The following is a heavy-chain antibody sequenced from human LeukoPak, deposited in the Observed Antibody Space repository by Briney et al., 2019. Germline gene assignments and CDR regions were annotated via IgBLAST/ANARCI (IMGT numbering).Heavy chain of an antibody. D-gene: IGHD1-26*01. Sequence: PSETLSLTCTVSGGSISSYYWRWIRQPAGKGLEWIGRIYTSGSTNYNPSLKSRVTMSVDTSKNQFSLKLSSVTAADTAVYYCARTWGTGVGATSTIDSWGQGTLVTVSS. V-gene: IGHV4-4*07. CDR3: ARTWGTGVGATSTIDS. CDR2: IYTSGST. J-gene: IGHJ4*02. CDR1: GGSISSYY.